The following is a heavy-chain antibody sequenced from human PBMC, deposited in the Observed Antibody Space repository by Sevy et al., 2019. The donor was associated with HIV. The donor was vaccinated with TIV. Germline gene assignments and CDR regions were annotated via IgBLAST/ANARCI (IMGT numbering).Heavy chain of an antibody. CDR3: ASGKNYFDSSGYYSGFLASPP. J-gene: IGHJ4*02. D-gene: IGHD3-22*01. CDR1: GFTFSSYS. CDR2: ISYDGSNK. Sequence: GGSLRLSCAASGFTFSSYSIHWVRQVPGKGLEWVAVISYDGSNKHYADSVKGRFTISRDNSKNTLYLKMNSLRPEDTAVYYWASGKNYFDSSGYYSGFLASPPWGQGTLVTVSS. V-gene: IGHV3-30-3*01.